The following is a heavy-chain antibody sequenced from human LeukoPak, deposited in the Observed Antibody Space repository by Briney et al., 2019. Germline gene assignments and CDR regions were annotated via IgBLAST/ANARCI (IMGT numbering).Heavy chain of an antibody. D-gene: IGHD6-13*01. Sequence: PGGSLTLSCAASGFTFSDYSLNWVRQAPGKGLGWVSCISGDSRYIYYADSLKGRSTISRDNAQNSLYLHMNNLRAEDTAVYYCARGPFSSSWSEFDYWGQGTLVTVSS. J-gene: IGHJ4*02. CDR3: ARGPFSSSWSEFDY. CDR1: GFTFSDYS. CDR2: ISGDSRYI. V-gene: IGHV3-21*06.